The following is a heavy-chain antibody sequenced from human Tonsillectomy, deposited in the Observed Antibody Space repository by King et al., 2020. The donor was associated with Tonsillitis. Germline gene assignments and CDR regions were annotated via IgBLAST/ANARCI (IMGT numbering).Heavy chain of an antibody. CDR1: GGSISSSSYY. D-gene: IGHD6-6*01. Sequence: QLQESGPGLVKPSETLSLTCSVSGGSISSSSYYWGWIRQPPGKGLEWIGSIYYSGKTYYNPSLQRRVTISVDTSENQFSLKMSSVTAADTAVYYCARRPRRGDWYFDLWGRGTLVTVSS. CDR3: ARRPRRGDWYFDL. J-gene: IGHJ2*01. V-gene: IGHV4-39*07. CDR2: IYYSGKT.